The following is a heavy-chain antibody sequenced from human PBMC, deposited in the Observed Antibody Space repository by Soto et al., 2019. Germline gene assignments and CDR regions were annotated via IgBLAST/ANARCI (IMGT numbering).Heavy chain of an antibody. D-gene: IGHD5-18*01. V-gene: IGHV1-2*04. CDR1: GYTFTGYY. CDR2: INPNSGAT. Sequence: GASVKVSCKASGYTFTGYYIHWVRQAPGQGLEWMGWINPNSGATNYAQQFQGWVTMTRDTSITTAYMELSRLRADDTAVYYCARDFSWIQPFYSCFYFGMDVWGQGTTVTVSS. CDR3: ARDFSWIQPFYSCFYFGMDV. J-gene: IGHJ6*02.